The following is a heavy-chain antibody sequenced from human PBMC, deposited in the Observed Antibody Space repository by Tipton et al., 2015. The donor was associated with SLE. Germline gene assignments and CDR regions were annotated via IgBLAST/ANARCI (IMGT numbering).Heavy chain of an antibody. CDR3: ARDGDGGNVYYMDV. V-gene: IGHV4-34*01. Sequence: TLSLTCAVYGGSFSGYYWSWIRQPPGKGLEWIGEINHSGSTHYNPSLKTRVTISVDTSKSQFSLNLRSVTAADTAVYYCARDGDGGNVYYMDVWGKGTTVTVSS. CDR1: GGSFSGYY. J-gene: IGHJ6*03. D-gene: IGHD1-1*01. CDR2: INHSGST.